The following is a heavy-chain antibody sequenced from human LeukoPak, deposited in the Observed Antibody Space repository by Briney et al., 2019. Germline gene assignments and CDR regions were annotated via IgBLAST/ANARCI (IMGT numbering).Heavy chain of an antibody. CDR1: GDSFRSSTYY. V-gene: IGHV4-39*01. CDR2: LYYSGST. CDR3: ARHDSSGPYNAFDI. Sequence: SETLSLTCTVSGDSFRSSTYYWGWIRQPPGRGLEWIGSLYYSGSTYNNPSLKSRVTISVGTSKNQFSLKLSSVTAADTAVYYCARHDSSGPYNAFDIWGQGTMVTVSS. J-gene: IGHJ3*02. D-gene: IGHD3-22*01.